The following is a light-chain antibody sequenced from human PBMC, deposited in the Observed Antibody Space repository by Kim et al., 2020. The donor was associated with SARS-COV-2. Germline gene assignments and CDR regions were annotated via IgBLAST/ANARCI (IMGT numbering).Light chain of an antibody. CDR3: QQYYSTPLT. V-gene: IGKV4-1*01. CDR1: QSVLHSSNNKNY. CDR2: WAS. J-gene: IGKJ1*01. Sequence: DIVMTQSPDSLAVSLGERATINCKSSQSVLHSSNNKNYLAWYQQKPGQPPKLLIYWASTRESGVPDRFSGSGSGTDFTLTSTSLQAEDVAVYYCQQYYSTPLTFGQGTKVDIK.